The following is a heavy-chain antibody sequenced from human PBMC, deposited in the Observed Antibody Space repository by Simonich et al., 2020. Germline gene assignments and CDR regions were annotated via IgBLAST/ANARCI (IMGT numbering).Heavy chain of an antibody. CDR2: VNPNRGGT. CDR1: GYTFTGYY. V-gene: IGHV1-2*02. Sequence: QVQLVQSGAEVKKPGASVKVSCKASGYTFTGYYMHWVRQAPGQGLGWMEWVNPNRGGTNYAQKFKGRVTMTRDTSISTAYMELSRLRSDDTAVYYCARDRAARYYYYYYMDVWGKGTTVTVSS. J-gene: IGHJ6*03. CDR3: ARDRAARYYYYYYMDV. D-gene: IGHD6-6*01.